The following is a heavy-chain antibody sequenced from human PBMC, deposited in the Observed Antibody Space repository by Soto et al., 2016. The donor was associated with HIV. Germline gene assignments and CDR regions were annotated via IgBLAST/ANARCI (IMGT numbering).Heavy chain of an antibody. V-gene: IGHV3-23*01. D-gene: IGHD3-10*01. CDR2: ISGSGGST. J-gene: IGHJ4*02. Sequence: EVQLLESGGGLVQPGGSLRLSCAASRFTFSSYGMSWVRQAPGKGLEWVSVISGSGGSTYYADSVKGRFTISRDNAKNTVYLQMHSLRAEDTAVYYCVREEIWGSANHYNFDQWGQGTLVTVSS. CDR1: RFTFSSYG. CDR3: VREEIWGSANHYNFDQ.